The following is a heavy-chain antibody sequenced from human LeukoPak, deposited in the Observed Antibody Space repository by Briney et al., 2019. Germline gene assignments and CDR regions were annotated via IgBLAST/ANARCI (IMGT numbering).Heavy chain of an antibody. CDR3: AKTGAGGWSNWFDP. D-gene: IGHD6-19*01. Sequence: GGSLRLSCAASGFTFTYYAMTWVRQAPGKELEWVSVISGGGDSTYYADSVKGRFTISRDNSKHTLYLQMNGLRAEDTAIYYCAKTGAGGWSNWFDPWGQGTLVTVSS. J-gene: IGHJ5*02. V-gene: IGHV3-23*01. CDR1: GFTFTYYA. CDR2: ISGGGDST.